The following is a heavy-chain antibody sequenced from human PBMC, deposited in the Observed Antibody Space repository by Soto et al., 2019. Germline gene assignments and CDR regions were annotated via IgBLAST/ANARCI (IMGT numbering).Heavy chain of an antibody. CDR1: GFTVSSHA. V-gene: IGHV3-23*01. D-gene: IGHD2-15*01. CDR3: APHVSCSGGSCQYDAFAI. Sequence: EVQVLESGGGLVQPGGSLRHSCEGSGFTVSSHAMTWIRQAPGKGPEWVSTITADGGTYYADSVKGRFAMSRDTSESTLYLQMNSLGAEDTAAYYCAPHVSCSGGSCQYDAFAIRGQGTMVTVSS. J-gene: IGHJ3*02. CDR2: ITADGGT.